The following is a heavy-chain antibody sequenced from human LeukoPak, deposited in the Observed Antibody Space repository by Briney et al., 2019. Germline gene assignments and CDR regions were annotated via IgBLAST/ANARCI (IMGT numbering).Heavy chain of an antibody. CDR2: IYYSGST. CDR3: ARFSGFL. Sequence: PSETLSLTCIVSGGSISSSSYYWGWIRQPPGKGLEWIGSIYYSGSTYYNPSLKSRVTISVDTSKNQFSLKLSSVTAADTAVYYCARFSGFLWGRGTLVTVSS. D-gene: IGHD3-10*01. CDR1: GGSISSSSYY. V-gene: IGHV4-39*01. J-gene: IGHJ2*01.